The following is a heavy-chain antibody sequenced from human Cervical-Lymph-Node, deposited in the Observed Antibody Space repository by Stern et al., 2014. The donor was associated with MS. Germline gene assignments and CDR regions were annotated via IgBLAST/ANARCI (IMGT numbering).Heavy chain of an antibody. CDR2: SYNRGST. CDR1: GYSISSGYY. CDR3: AREEQQLVHGNWFDP. J-gene: IGHJ5*02. V-gene: IGHV4-38-2*02. D-gene: IGHD6-13*01. Sequence: QMQLVQSGPGLVKPSETLSLTCTVSGYSISSGYYWGWIRQPPGKGLEWIGTSYNRGSTYYNPSLKSRVNISVDTSQHQLSLKLSSVTAADTAVYYCAREEQQLVHGNWFDPWGQGTLVTVSS.